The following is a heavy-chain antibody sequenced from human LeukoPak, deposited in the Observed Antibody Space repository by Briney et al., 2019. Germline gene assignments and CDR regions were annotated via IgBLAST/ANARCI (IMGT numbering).Heavy chain of an antibody. CDR1: GFTFSRYW. CDR2: IVEDGSET. CDR3: ARDPTRRFDL. Sequence: GGSLRLSCATSGFTFSRYWMTWARQAPGKGRVGVASIVEDGSETYYLDSVKGLFTFSRDNAKNSLYLQMNSLRGEDTAVYYCARDPTRRFDLWGQGTLVTVSS. V-gene: IGHV3-7*01. J-gene: IGHJ4*02.